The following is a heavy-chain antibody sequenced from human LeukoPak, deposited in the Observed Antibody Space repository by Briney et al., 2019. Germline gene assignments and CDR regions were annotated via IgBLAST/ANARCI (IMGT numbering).Heavy chain of an antibody. CDR1: GFTFSSYA. CDR3: ARGPYSFSWYHHFDY. CDR2: FCSGCSGGST. Sequence: GGSLRLSCAASGFTFSSYAMSWVRQAPGKGLEWVSVFCSGCSGGSTYYADSVKGRFTISRDNSETTLYLQMNSLRAEDTAVYYCARGPYSFSWYHHFDYGGQGTLVTVSS. D-gene: IGHD6-13*01. V-gene: IGHV3-23*01. J-gene: IGHJ4*02.